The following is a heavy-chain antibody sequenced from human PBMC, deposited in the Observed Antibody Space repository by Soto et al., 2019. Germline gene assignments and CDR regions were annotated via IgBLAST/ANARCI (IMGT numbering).Heavy chain of an antibody. J-gene: IGHJ5*02. CDR2: ISSSSSYT. V-gene: IGHV3-11*05. CDR1: GFTFSDYY. CDR3: ARVRSITMVGRNWFDP. D-gene: IGHD3-10*02. Sequence: GGSLRLSCAASGFTFSDYYMSWIRQAPGKGLEWVSYISSSSSYTNYADSVKGRFTISRDNAKNSLYLQMNSLRAEDTAVYYCARVRSITMVGRNWFDPWGQGTLVTVSS.